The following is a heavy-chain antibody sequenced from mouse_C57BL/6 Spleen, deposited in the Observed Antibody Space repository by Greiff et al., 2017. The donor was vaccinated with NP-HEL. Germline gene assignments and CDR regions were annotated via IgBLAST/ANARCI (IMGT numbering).Heavy chain of an antibody. CDR3: ARDALYYGSNDY. J-gene: IGHJ2*01. Sequence: DVHLVESGGGLVKPGGSLKLSCAASGFTFSSYAMSWVRQTPEKRLEWVATISDGGSYTYYPDNVKGRFTISRDNAKNNLYLQMSHLKSEDTAMYYCARDALYYGSNDYWGQGTTLTVSS. V-gene: IGHV5-4*01. CDR2: ISDGGSYT. CDR1: GFTFSSYA. D-gene: IGHD1-1*01.